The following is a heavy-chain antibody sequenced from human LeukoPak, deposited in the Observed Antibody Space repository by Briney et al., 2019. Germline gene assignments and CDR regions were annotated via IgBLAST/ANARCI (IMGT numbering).Heavy chain of an antibody. CDR2: ITGSGGST. Sequence: GGSLRLSCAASGFTFSSYWMHWVRQAPGKGLEWVSAITGSGGSTYYADSVKGRFTISRDNSKNTLYLQMNSLRAEDTAVYYCGKDQNVAAAGVPYDYWGQGTLVTVSS. D-gene: IGHD6-13*01. V-gene: IGHV3-23*01. J-gene: IGHJ4*02. CDR3: GKDQNVAAAGVPYDY. CDR1: GFTFSSYW.